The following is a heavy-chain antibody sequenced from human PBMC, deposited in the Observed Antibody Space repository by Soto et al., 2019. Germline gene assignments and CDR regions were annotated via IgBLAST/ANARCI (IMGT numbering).Heavy chain of an antibody. CDR3: AKDTGSTAYLIDY. V-gene: IGHV3-33*06. CDR1: GFTFSNYG. Sequence: QVQLVESGGGVVQAGRSLRLSCAASGFTFSNYGMHWFRQAPGRGLDWLAAVWYEVSNKYYADSVEGRFTISRDNSKNTLYLQMNGLRAEDTAVYYCAKDTGSTAYLIDYWGQGTLVTVSS. J-gene: IGHJ4*02. CDR2: VWYEVSNK. D-gene: IGHD1-26*01.